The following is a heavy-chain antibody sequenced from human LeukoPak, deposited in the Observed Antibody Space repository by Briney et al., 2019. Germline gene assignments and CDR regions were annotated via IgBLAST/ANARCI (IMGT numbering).Heavy chain of an antibody. CDR2: IWYDGGNK. CDR3: ARDGFISNTWYGFLGF. CDR1: GFALSSSA. J-gene: IGHJ4*01. V-gene: IGHV3-33*01. Sequence: TGGSLRLSCAEAGFALSSSAMHWVRQAPGKGLEWVAVIWYDGGNKRYADSVKGRFTISRDNSKNTLDLQMNSLRADDTAVYYCARDGFISNTWYGFLGFWGQGTLVTVSS. D-gene: IGHD6-13*01.